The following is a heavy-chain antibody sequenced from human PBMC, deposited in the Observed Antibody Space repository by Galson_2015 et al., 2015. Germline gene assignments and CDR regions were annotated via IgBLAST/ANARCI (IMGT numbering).Heavy chain of an antibody. Sequence: SLRLSCAASGFTFSSYAMSWVRQAPGKGLEWVSAISGSGGSTYYADSVKGRFTISRDNSKNTLYLQMNSLRAEDTAVYYCAKGALLTYYYGSGSLPFGYWGQGTLVTVSS. V-gene: IGHV3-23*01. D-gene: IGHD3-10*01. CDR2: ISGSGGST. J-gene: IGHJ4*02. CDR1: GFTFSSYA. CDR3: AKGALLTYYYGSGSLPFGY.